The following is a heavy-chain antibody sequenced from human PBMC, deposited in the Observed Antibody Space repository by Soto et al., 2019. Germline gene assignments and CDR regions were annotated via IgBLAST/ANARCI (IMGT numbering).Heavy chain of an antibody. J-gene: IGHJ6*03. CDR1: GFTFSSYS. Sequence: GGSLRLSCAASGFTFSSYSMNWVRQAPGKGLEWVSYISSSSSTIYYADSVKGRFTISRDNAKNSLYLQMNSLRAEDTAVYYCARSYCSSTSCYQAIPFYYYYYYMDVWGKGTTVTVSS. CDR2: ISSSSSTI. V-gene: IGHV3-48*01. CDR3: ARSYCSSTSCYQAIPFYYYYYYMDV. D-gene: IGHD2-2*01.